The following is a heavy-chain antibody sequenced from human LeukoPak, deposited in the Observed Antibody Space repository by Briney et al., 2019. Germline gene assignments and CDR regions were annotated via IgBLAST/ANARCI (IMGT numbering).Heavy chain of an antibody. D-gene: IGHD2-2*01. CDR2: ISAYNGNT. Sequence: ASVKVSYKASGYTFTSYGISWVRQAPGQGLEWMGWISAYNGNTNYAQKLQGRVTMTTDTSTSTAYMELRSLRSDDTAVYYCARDRRYCSSTSCQNYYGMDVWGKGTTVTVSS. CDR3: ARDRRYCSSTSCQNYYGMDV. J-gene: IGHJ6*04. V-gene: IGHV1-18*04. CDR1: GYTFTSYG.